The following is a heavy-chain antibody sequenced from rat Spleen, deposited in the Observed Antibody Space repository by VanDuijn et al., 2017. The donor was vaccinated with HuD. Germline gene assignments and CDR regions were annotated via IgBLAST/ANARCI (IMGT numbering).Heavy chain of an antibody. CDR2: ISPSGGST. CDR1: GFTFNNHW. J-gene: IGHJ2*01. D-gene: IGHD1-1*01. Sequence: EVQLVESGGGLVQPGRSLKLSCVASGFTFNNHWMSWIRQAPGKGLEWVASISPSGGSTYYRDSVKGRFTVSRDNAKSTLYLQIDSLRSEDTATYYCASLLQWSPFDYWGQGVMVTVSS. V-gene: IGHV5-31*01. CDR3: ASLLQWSPFDY.